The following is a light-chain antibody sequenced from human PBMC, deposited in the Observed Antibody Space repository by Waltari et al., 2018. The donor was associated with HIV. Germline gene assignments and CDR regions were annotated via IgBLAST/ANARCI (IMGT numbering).Light chain of an antibody. CDR1: TSDVGAYKY. V-gene: IGLV2-14*01. CDR3: SSYTSSSTLV. J-gene: IGLJ1*01. CDR2: EVS. Sequence: QSALTQPASVSGSPGQSITISCTGTTSDVGAYKYVSWYQQHPGKAPKLMIYEVSNLPSGFSTRFSGSKSGNTASLTISGLQAEDEADYFCSSYTSSSTLVFGSGTKVTVL.